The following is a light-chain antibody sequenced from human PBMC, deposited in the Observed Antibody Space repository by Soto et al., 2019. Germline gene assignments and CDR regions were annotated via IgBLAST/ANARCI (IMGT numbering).Light chain of an antibody. CDR3: CSYAGSSSYV. CDR2: DVS. V-gene: IGLV2-11*01. J-gene: IGLJ1*01. Sequence: QSALTQPRSVSGSPGQSVTISCTGTSSDVGGYSYVSWYQHHPGKAPKLMIYDVSKRPSGVPDRFSGSKSGNTASLTISGLQAEDEDDYYCCSYAGSSSYVFGTGTQLTVL. CDR1: SSDVGGYSY.